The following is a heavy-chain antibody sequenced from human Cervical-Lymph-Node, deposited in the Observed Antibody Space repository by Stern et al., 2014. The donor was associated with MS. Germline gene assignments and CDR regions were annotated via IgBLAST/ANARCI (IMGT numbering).Heavy chain of an antibody. Sequence: QVQLVQSGAEVKKPGASVNVSCKASGYTFTKYYMHWVRQAPGQGLEWMGIINSSGDTTSYAPKFQGRFPITRDASTNTVYMELNRLRSEDTAVYYCGRDEGGVVPTAVLDFWGQGTVVTVSS. CDR3: GRDEGGVVPTAVLDF. D-gene: IGHD3-16*01. CDR2: INSSGDTT. V-gene: IGHV1-46*01. J-gene: IGHJ4*02. CDR1: GYTFTKYY.